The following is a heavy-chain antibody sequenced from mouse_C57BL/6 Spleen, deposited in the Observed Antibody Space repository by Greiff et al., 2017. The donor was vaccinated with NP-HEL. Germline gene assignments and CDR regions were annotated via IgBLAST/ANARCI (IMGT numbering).Heavy chain of an antibody. CDR2: IYPGSGST. V-gene: IGHV1-55*01. Sequence: QVQLKQPGAELVKPGASVKMSCKASGYTFTSYWITWVKQRPGQGLEWIGDIYPGSGSTNYNEKFKSKATLTVDTSSSTAYMQLSSLTSEDSAVYYCARSGYGSSYGGDWGQGTTLTVSS. D-gene: IGHD1-1*01. J-gene: IGHJ2*01. CDR1: GYTFTSYW. CDR3: ARSGYGSSYGGD.